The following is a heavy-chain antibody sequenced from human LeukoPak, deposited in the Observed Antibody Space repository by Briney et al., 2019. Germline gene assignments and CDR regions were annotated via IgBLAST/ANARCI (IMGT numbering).Heavy chain of an antibody. CDR2: ISSSGSTI. D-gene: IGHD3-10*01. Sequence: GGSLRLSCAASGFTFSSYGIHWVRQAPGKGLEWVSYISSSGSTIYYADSVKGRFTISRDNAKKSLYLQMNSLRAEDTAVYYCARSDYFAKFGEHYDYWGQGTLVTVSS. V-gene: IGHV3-48*04. CDR3: ARSDYFAKFGEHYDY. J-gene: IGHJ4*02. CDR1: GFTFSSYG.